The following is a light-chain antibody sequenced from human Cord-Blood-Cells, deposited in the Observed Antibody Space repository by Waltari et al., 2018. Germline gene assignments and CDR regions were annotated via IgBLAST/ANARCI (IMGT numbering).Light chain of an antibody. CDR3: SSYAGSNNYV. J-gene: IGLJ1*01. CDR1: SSDVGGYNY. CDR2: EVS. Sequence: QSALTQPPSASGSPGQSVTIPCTGTSSDVGGYNYVSWYQQHPGKAPKLMIYEVSNRPPGVPDRFSGSKSGNTASLTVSGLQAEDEADYYCSSYAGSNNYVFGTGTKVTVL. V-gene: IGLV2-8*01.